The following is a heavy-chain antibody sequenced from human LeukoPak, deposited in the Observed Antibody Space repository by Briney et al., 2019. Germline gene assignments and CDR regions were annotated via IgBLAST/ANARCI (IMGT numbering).Heavy chain of an antibody. CDR2: IYYSGST. V-gene: IGHV4-61*08. Sequence: SETLSLTCTVSGGSISSGGYYWSWIRQPPGKGLEWIGYIYYSGSTNYNPSLKSRVTISVDTSKNQFSLKLSSVTAADTAVYYCARSTRSPDAFDIGGKGTMVTVSS. CDR3: ARSTRSPDAFDI. CDR1: GGSISSGGYY. J-gene: IGHJ3*02.